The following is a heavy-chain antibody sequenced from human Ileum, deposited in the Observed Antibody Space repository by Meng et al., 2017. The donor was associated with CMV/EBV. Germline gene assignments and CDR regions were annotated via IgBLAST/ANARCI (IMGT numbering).Heavy chain of an antibody. J-gene: IGHJ6*02. Sequence: GGSLRLSCPASGFTVSNNYMNWVRQAPGKGLEWVAATPYEGSNTYYADSVRGRFTISRDNSKNTLYLQMSSLGAEDTAVYYCARVWGGVAGRGDVWGQGTTVTVSS. CDR3: ARVWGGVAGRGDV. CDR1: GFTVSNNY. CDR2: TPYEGSNT. V-gene: IGHV3-30*03. D-gene: IGHD6-19*01.